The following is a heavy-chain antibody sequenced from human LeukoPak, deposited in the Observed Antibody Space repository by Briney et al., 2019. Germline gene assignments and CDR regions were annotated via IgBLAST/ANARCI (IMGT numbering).Heavy chain of an antibody. CDR1: GFTSSSYS. D-gene: IGHD5-24*01. CDR3: ASDGALATASPTYCFDY. V-gene: IGHV3-21*01. J-gene: IGHJ4*02. CDR2: ISSSSSYI. Sequence: PGGSLRLSCAASGFTSSSYSMNWVRQAPGERLEWVSSISSSSSYIYYADSVKGRFTISRDNSKNTLDLQMNSLRVEDAAVYYCASDGALATASPTYCFDYWGQGTLVTVSS.